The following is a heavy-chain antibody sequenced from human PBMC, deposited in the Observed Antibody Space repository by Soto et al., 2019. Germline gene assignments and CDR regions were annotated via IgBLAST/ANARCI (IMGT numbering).Heavy chain of an antibody. Sequence: QVQLVQSGAEVKKPGSSVKVSCKASGGTFSSYAISWVRQAPGQGLEWMGGIIPIFGTANYAQKFQGRVTSTADETACTAYMELSSLGSEDTAVYYCAREAEAVTRIGDYYYYAMDVWGQGTTVTGSS. CDR3: AREAEAVTRIGDYYYYAMDV. V-gene: IGHV1-69*12. J-gene: IGHJ6*02. CDR2: IIPIFGTA. D-gene: IGHD4-17*01. CDR1: GGTFSSYA.